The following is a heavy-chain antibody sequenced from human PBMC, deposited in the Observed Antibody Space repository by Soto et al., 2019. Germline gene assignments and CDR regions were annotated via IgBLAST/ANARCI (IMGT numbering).Heavy chain of an antibody. CDR3: AKDRGSGGIVAGTPDD. J-gene: IGHJ4*02. CDR2: FSAGGSR. D-gene: IGHD6-19*01. Sequence: EVPLLESGGGLVQPGGSLRLSCAASGFTVSSSAMIWVRQAPGKGLEWVATFSAGGSRYYADSVKGRFTISRNSSQNTLYLQMNGLRAEDTALYYCAKDRGSGGIVAGTPDDWGQGTLVTVSS. V-gene: IGHV3-23*01. CDR1: GFTVSSSA.